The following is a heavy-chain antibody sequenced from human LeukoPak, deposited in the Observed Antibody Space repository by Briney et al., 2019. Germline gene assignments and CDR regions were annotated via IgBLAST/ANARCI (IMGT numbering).Heavy chain of an antibody. V-gene: IGHV4-61*01. CDR1: GGSVSSGSSY. CDR3: ASGGWYHDY. Sequence: SETLSLTCTVSGGSVSSGSSYWSWIRQPPGKGLEWIGYIYYSGSTIYDPSLKSRVTISVDTSKNQFSLKLSSVTAADTAVYYCASGGWYHDYWGQGTLVTVSS. CDR2: IYYSGST. D-gene: IGHD6-19*01. J-gene: IGHJ4*02.